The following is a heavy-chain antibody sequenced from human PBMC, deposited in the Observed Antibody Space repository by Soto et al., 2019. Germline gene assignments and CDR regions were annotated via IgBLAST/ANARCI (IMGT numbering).Heavy chain of an antibody. Sequence: SETLSLTCAVYGGSFSGYYWSWIRQPPGKGLEWIGEINHSGSTNYNPSLKSRVTISVGTSKNQFSLKLSSVTAADTAVYYCARGRYYDFWSGYRRDYYGMDVWGQGTTVTVSS. V-gene: IGHV4-34*01. CDR1: GGSFSGYY. D-gene: IGHD3-3*01. J-gene: IGHJ6*02. CDR2: INHSGST. CDR3: ARGRYYDFWSGYRRDYYGMDV.